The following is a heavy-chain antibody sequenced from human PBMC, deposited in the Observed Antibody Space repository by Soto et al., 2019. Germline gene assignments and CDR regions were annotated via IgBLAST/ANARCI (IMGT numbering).Heavy chain of an antibody. D-gene: IGHD4-17*01. CDR2: VSPIFGTA. J-gene: IGHJ4*02. Sequence: QVQLVQSGAEVKKPGSSVKISCKASGGTFSSYAISWVRQAPGHGLEWMGGVSPIFGTANYAQKFQGRVTITADEATSRAYMELSSLRSEDTAVYYCARSGIGDYGDYSGRYYFDYWGQGTLVTVSS. CDR1: GGTFSSYA. CDR3: ARSGIGDYGDYSGRYYFDY. V-gene: IGHV1-69*12.